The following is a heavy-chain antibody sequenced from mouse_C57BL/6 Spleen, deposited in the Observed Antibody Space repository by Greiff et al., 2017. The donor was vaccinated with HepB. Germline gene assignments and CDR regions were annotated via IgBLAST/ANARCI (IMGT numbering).Heavy chain of an antibody. CDR1: GYTFTSYW. CDR3: ARSGTVVATKDY. J-gene: IGHJ2*01. V-gene: IGHV1-64*01. Sequence: QVQLQQPGAELVKPGASVKLSCKASGYTFTSYWMHWVKQRPGQGLEWIGMIHPNSGSTNYNEKFKSKATLTVDKSSSTAYMQLSSLTSEDSAVYDCARSGTVVATKDYWGQGTTLTVSS. D-gene: IGHD1-1*01. CDR2: IHPNSGST.